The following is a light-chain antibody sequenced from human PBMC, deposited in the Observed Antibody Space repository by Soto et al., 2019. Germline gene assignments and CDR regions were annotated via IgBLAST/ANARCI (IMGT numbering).Light chain of an antibody. J-gene: IGLJ1*01. Sequence: QSALTQPPSVSGSPGQSVAISCTGTSSDVGSSNGVSWYQQPPGTAPKLMIYDVSNRPSGVPDRFSGSKSGNTASLTISGLQADDEADYYCSSYTSSSTYVFGTGTKLTVL. CDR3: SSYTSSSTYV. CDR2: DVS. V-gene: IGLV2-18*02. CDR1: SSDVGSSNG.